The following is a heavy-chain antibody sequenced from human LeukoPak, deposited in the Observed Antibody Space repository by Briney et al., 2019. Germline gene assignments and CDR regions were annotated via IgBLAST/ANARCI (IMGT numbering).Heavy chain of an antibody. Sequence: GGSLRLSCVTSGFLFSNYDMIWVRQAPGKGLEWVSYITTSSSPIYYADSVKGRFTISRDNARDSLYLQMNSLRDEDTAVYFCVRGYYDSSGYYGSGYWGQGTLVTVSS. J-gene: IGHJ4*02. CDR3: VRGYYDSSGYYGSGY. CDR2: ITTSSSPI. CDR1: GFLFSNYD. D-gene: IGHD3-22*01. V-gene: IGHV3-48*02.